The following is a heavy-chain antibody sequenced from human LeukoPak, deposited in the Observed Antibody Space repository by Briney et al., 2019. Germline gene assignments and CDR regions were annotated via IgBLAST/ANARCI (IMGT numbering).Heavy chain of an antibody. CDR3: ARGRGSSARLGYYFYYIDV. CDR1: GFTFSTYW. V-gene: IGHV3-7*01. CDR2: INQDESEK. D-gene: IGHD1-26*01. J-gene: IGHJ6*03. Sequence: GGSLRLSCAASGFTFSTYWMGWVRQTPEKGLEWVANINQDESEKKYVDSVKGRFTISRDNARNSLSLQMNSLRAEDTAVYYCARGRGSSARLGYYFYYIDVWGKGTTVTVSS.